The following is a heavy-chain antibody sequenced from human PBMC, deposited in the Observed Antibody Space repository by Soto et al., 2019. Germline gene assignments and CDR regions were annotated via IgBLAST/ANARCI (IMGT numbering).Heavy chain of an antibody. CDR2: MQPSSGRT. D-gene: IGHD1-26*01. Sequence: PSVKVSCKASGYSFTGLDLHWVRQTTGQGLEGMGWMQPSSGRTGYAQKFQGRVTMTRDTSINTAYMELSSLTSDDTAFYYCARGVSAGVDYWGQGTLVTVSS. CDR3: ARGVSAGVDY. V-gene: IGHV1-8*01. CDR1: GYSFTGLD. J-gene: IGHJ4*02.